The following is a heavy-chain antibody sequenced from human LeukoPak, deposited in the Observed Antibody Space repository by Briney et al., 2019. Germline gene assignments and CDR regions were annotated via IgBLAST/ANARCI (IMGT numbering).Heavy chain of an antibody. J-gene: IGHJ4*02. D-gene: IGHD3-22*01. Sequence: GGSLRLSCAASGFTFSSYAMSWVRQAPGKGLEWVSAISGSGGSTYYADSVKGRFTISRDNSKNTLYLQMNSLRAEDTAVYYCAEAHYDSSGYYYCSFDYWGQGTLVTVSS. CDR2: ISGSGGST. V-gene: IGHV3-23*01. CDR3: AEAHYDSSGYYYCSFDY. CDR1: GFTFSSYA.